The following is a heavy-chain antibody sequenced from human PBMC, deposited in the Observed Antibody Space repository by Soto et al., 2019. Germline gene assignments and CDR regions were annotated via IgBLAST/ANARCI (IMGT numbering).Heavy chain of an antibody. CDR3: ARIPIAAAAPYYFDY. D-gene: IGHD6-13*01. Sequence: QVTLKESGPVLVKPTETLTLTCTVSGFSLSNARMGVSWIRQPPGKALEWLAHIFSNDEKSYSTSLKSRLTIAKDTSKSQVVLTITNMDPVDTATDYCARIPIAAAAPYYFDYWGQGTLVTVSS. V-gene: IGHV2-26*01. CDR2: IFSNDEK. CDR1: GFSLSNARMG. J-gene: IGHJ4*02.